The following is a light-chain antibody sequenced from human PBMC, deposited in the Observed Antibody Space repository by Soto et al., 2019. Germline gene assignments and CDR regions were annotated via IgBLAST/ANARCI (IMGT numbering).Light chain of an antibody. J-gene: IGKJ2*01. CDR3: QQYNSLYT. CDR1: QCTRNH. Sequence: DIQMTQLPSTLSASVDDSFVITFLASQCTRNHLNWYQQKPGKAPKLLIYKASSLESGVPSRFSGSGSETEFTLTISSLQPDDSATYYCQQYNSLYTFGQGTKVDIK. CDR2: KAS. V-gene: IGKV1-5*03.